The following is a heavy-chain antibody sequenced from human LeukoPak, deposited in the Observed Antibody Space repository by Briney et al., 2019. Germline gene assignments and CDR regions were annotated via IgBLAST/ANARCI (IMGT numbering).Heavy chain of an antibody. D-gene: IGHD3-3*01. CDR2: INPNSGGT. V-gene: IGHV1-2*02. CDR3: ARVPYDFWSRGTYYFDY. J-gene: IGHJ4*02. Sequence: ASVKVSCKASGYSFIGYYMHWVRQAPGQGLEWMGWINPNSGGTNYAQKFQGRVTMTRGTSISTAYMELRSLRSDDTAVYYCARVPYDFWSRGTYYFDYWGQGTLVTVSS. CDR1: GYSFIGYY.